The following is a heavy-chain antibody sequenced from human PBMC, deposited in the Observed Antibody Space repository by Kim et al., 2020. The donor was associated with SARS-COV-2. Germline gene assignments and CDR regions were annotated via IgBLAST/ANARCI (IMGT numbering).Heavy chain of an antibody. J-gene: IGHJ4*02. D-gene: IGHD3-10*01. V-gene: IGHV1-18*01. Sequence: ASVKVSCKASGYTFTSYAISWVRQAPGQGLEWMGWISAYNGNTNYAQKLQGRVTMTTDTSTSTAYMELRSLRSDDTAVYYCARGLSAYYGSGGYYKVWEDSWGQGNLVTVSS. CDR1: GYTFTSYA. CDR3: ARGLSAYYGSGGYYKVWEDS. CDR2: ISAYNGNT.